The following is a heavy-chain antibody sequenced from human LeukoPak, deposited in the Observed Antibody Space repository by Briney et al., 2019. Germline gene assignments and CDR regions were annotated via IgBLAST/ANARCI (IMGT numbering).Heavy chain of an antibody. CDR3: ARRGSSGWYDSFDY. CDR1: GFTFDDYG. CDR2: INWNGGST. Sequence: GGSLRLSCAASGFTFDDYGMSWVRQAPGKGLEWVSGINWNGGSTGYADSVKGRFTISRDNAKNSLYLQMNSLRAEDTAVYYCARRGSSGWYDSFDYWGQGTLVTVSS. D-gene: IGHD6-19*01. V-gene: IGHV3-20*04. J-gene: IGHJ4*02.